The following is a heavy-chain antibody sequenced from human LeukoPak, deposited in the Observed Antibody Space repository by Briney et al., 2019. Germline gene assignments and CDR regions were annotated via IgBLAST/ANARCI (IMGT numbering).Heavy chain of an antibody. J-gene: IGHJ4*02. CDR2: IRSDGVEK. V-gene: IGHV3-7*03. Sequence: GGSLRLSSTAAGFSLSMYWMSWVRQAPGKGLEWVANIRSDGVEKYYVDSVRGRFTISTHTAKNTLYLQMNSLRADDTAVYYCAREFTGYGNTDYWGQGTLVTVSS. D-gene: IGHD5-12*01. CDR1: GFSLSMYW. CDR3: AREFTGYGNTDY.